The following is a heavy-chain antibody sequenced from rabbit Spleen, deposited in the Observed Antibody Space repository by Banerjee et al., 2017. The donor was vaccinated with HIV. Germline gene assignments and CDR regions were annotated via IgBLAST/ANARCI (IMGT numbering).Heavy chain of an antibody. CDR3: VRGPSDSGYYVYLNL. J-gene: IGHJ4*01. D-gene: IGHD1-1*01. Sequence: EQLVESGGGLVQPGGSLKLSCKASGFDFSSYGVNWVRQAPGKGLEWIGYIDPVFGIAVYASWVNGRFTISRDNAQNTLYLQLNSLTAADTATYFCVRGPSDSGYYVYLNLWGQGTLVTVS. CDR1: GFDFSSYG. V-gene: IGHV1S47*01. CDR2: IDPVFGIA.